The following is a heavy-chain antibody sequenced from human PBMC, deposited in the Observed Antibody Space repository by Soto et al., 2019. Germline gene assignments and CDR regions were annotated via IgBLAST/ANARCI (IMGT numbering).Heavy chain of an antibody. J-gene: IGHJ6*04. D-gene: IGHD4-17*01. Sequence: GESLKISCEGSGFSFSKYTVGWVRQIPGKGLEWMGIIHPGDSDTRYSPSFQGQVTISADKSISTAYLQWSSLKASDTAMYYCTLSYGDLYYYYQGMDFWGKGTTVTVSS. V-gene: IGHV5-51*01. CDR2: IHPGDSDT. CDR1: GFSFSKYT. CDR3: TLSYGDLYYYYQGMDF.